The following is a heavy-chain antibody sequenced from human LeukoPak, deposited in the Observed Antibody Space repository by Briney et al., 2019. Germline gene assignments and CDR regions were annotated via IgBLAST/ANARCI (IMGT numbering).Heavy chain of an antibody. D-gene: IGHD3-3*01. Sequence: WASVKVSCKASGGTFSSYAISWVRQAPGQGLEWMGGIIPIFGTANYAQKFQGRVTITADESTSTAYMELSSLRSEDTAVYYCATDKPFKYDFWSGYRAFDIWGQGTMVTVSS. CDR2: IIPIFGTA. CDR1: GGTFSSYA. CDR3: ATDKPFKYDFWSGYRAFDI. V-gene: IGHV1-69*01. J-gene: IGHJ3*02.